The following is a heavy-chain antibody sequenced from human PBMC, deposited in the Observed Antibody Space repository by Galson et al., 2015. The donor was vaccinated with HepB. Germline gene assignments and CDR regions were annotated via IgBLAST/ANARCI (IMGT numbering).Heavy chain of an antibody. Sequence: LRLSCAASGFRFAYYGMSWVRQAPGKGLEWLSAITNTGGSTYYADSVKGRFTISRDNSKNTVYLQVNSVKVEDTAVYYCAKCSILASYYFYGIDVWGQGATVTVSS. CDR1: GFRFAYYG. V-gene: IGHV3-23*01. J-gene: IGHJ6*02. CDR3: AKCSILASYYFYGIDV. CDR2: ITNTGGST. D-gene: IGHD1-26*01.